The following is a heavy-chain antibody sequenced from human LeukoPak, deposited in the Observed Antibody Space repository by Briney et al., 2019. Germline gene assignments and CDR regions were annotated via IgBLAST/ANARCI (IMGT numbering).Heavy chain of an antibody. CDR3: TKERGGGGRRINLMVGGYGP. V-gene: IGHV3-30*04. J-gene: IGHJ5*02. Sequence: GGSLRLSCAASGFTFSSYAMHWVRQAPGKGLEWVAAISYHGRDKYYADAVSGRFTISRDNSKNTLHLEMNSLRTDDTAVYYCTKERGGGGRRINLMVGGYGPWGQGTQVTVSS. D-gene: IGHD3-22*01. CDR2: ISYHGRDK. CDR1: GFTFSSYA.